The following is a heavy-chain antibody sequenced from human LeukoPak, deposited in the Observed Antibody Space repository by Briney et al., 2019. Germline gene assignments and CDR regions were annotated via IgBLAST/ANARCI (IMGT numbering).Heavy chain of an antibody. J-gene: IGHJ6*04. V-gene: IGHV3-23*01. D-gene: IGHD1-14*01. CDR1: GFTFSSYA. CDR2: ISGSGGST. Sequence: PGGSLRLSCAASGFTFSSYAMSWVRQAPGKGLEWVSAISGSGGSTYYADSVKGRFTISRDNSKNTLYLQMNSLRAEDTAVCYWAKWGTRRWSYYFYGMDVWGKGTTVTVSS. CDR3: AKWGTRRWSYYFYGMDV.